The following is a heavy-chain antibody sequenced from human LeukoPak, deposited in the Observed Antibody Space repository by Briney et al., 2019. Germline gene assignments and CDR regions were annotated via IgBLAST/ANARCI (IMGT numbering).Heavy chain of an antibody. CDR2: INPSGGST. CDR1: GYTFTSYY. J-gene: IGHJ4*02. D-gene: IGHD3-9*01. CDR3: ARDGGDYDILTGYYDY. V-gene: IGHV1-46*01. Sequence: ASVKVSCKASGYTFTSYYMHWVRQAPGQGLEWMGMINPSGGSTSYAQKFQGRVTMTRDTSTSTVYMELSSLRSEDTAVYYCARDGGDYDILTGYYDYWGQGTLVTVSS.